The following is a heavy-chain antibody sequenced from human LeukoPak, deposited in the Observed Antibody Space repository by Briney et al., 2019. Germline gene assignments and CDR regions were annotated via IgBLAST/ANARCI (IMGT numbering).Heavy chain of an antibody. Sequence: GGSLRLSCGASGFTFSRYWMHWVRQAPGMGLVWVSRINSDGSGTTYADSVKGRVTISRDNAKNTLYLQMNSLRAEDAAVYYCAKGKDGVWAFDIWGQGTMVTVSS. CDR1: GFTFSRYW. J-gene: IGHJ3*02. D-gene: IGHD3-16*01. CDR3: AKGKDGVWAFDI. V-gene: IGHV3-74*01. CDR2: INSDGSGT.